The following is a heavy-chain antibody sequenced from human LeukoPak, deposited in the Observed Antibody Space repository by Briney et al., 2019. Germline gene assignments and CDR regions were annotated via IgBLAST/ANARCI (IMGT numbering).Heavy chain of an antibody. D-gene: IGHD5-24*01. CDR2: LYYSGST. CDR1: GGSISSYY. J-gene: IGHJ4*02. CDR3: DRAVQARLLEMATMPPPHY. Sequence: PSETLSLTCTVSGGSISSYYWSWIRPPAAKGLEGVGSLYYSGSTYYNSSLKSRVTISVDTSKNQFSLKLSSVTAAATAVYYSDRAVQARLLEMATMPPPHYWCRGTLARVSS. V-gene: IGHV4-59*05.